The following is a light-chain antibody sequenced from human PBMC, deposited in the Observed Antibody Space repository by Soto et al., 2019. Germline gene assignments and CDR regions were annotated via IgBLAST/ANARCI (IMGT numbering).Light chain of an antibody. CDR1: QPVSSN. Sequence: EIVMTQSPATLSVSPGERATLSCRASQPVSSNLAWYQQRPGQAPRLLIYGASSRATGVPARFSGSGSGTEFTLTISSLQSEDFAFYYCQQYSTWPPYTFGQGTKLEIK. CDR3: QQYSTWPPYT. V-gene: IGKV3-15*01. J-gene: IGKJ2*01. CDR2: GAS.